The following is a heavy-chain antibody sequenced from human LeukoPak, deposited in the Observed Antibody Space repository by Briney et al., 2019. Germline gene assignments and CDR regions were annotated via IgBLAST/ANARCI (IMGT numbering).Heavy chain of an antibody. CDR3: TTEYNSNYYDSSGYYY. J-gene: IGHJ4*02. CDR2: IKSKTDGGTT. Sequence: PGGSLRLSCAASGFTVSGNYMSWVRQAPGKGLEWVGRIKSKTDGGTTDYAAPVKARFTISRDDSKNTLYLQMNSLKTEDTAVYYCTTEYNSNYYDSSGYYYWGQGTLVTVSS. V-gene: IGHV3-15*01. CDR1: GFTVSGNY. D-gene: IGHD3-22*01.